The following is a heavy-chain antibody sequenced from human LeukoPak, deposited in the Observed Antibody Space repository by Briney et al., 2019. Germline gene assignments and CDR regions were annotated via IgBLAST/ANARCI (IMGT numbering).Heavy chain of an antibody. J-gene: IGHJ4*02. D-gene: IGHD2-2*01. CDR2: ISYDGSNK. Sequence: GGSLRLSCAASGFTFSSYAMHWVRQAPGKGLEWVAVISYDGSNKYYADSVKGRFTISRDNSKNTLYLQMNSLRAEDTAVYYCARDHVVVPAAMAGGGWRSYYFDYWGQGTLVTVSS. CDR3: ARDHVVVPAAMAGGGWRSYYFDY. V-gene: IGHV3-30-3*01. CDR1: GFTFSSYA.